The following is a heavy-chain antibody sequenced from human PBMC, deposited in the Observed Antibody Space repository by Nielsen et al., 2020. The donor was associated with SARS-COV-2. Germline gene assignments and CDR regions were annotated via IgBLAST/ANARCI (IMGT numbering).Heavy chain of an antibody. J-gene: IGHJ3*01. V-gene: IGHV3-7*05. CDR1: GFTFNTNW. D-gene: IGHD1-26*01. CDR2: INQIGSEK. Sequence: GESLKISCEVSGFTFNTNWMTWVRQAPRKGLEWVANINQIGSEKYYLDSLKGRFTISRDNAKNSLYLQMNSLRAEDTAVYYCARAKWEPWGGDAFDFWGQGTMVTVSS. CDR3: ARAKWEPWGGDAFDF.